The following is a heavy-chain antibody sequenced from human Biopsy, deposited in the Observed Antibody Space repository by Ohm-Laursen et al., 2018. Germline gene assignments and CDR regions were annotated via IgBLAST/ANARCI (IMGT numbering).Heavy chain of an antibody. J-gene: IGHJ6*02. V-gene: IGHV3-21*01. CDR1: GFGVSSYD. Sequence: SLRLSCAASGFGVSSYDMYWVRQAPGKGLEWVSYISETSSHIYDADSVRGRFTVARDIAKNSLYLQLNSLRVEDTAVYYCARDSSRRAREGGMDVWGQGTTVTVSS. CDR2: ISETSSHI. CDR3: ARDSSRRAREGGMDV. D-gene: IGHD2-2*01.